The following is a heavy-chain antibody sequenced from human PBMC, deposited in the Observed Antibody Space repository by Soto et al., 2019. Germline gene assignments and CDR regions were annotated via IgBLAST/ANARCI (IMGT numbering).Heavy chain of an antibody. D-gene: IGHD5-12*01. J-gene: IGHJ5*02. V-gene: IGHV3-48*03. CDR1: GFIFSDYE. CDR3: ARGPYRNTYNWFDS. Sequence: GALRLSCAASGFIFSDYEINWVRQAPGKGLEWVSYISGSGLTIYYADSVKGRFTISRDNAKNSLYLQMNSLGVEDTAVYYCARGPYRNTYNWFDSWGQGTLVTVSS. CDR2: ISGSGLTI.